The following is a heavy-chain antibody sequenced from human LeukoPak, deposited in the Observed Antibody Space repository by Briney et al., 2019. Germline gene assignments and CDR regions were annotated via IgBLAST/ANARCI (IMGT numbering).Heavy chain of an antibody. Sequence: SETLSLTCAVYGGSFSGYYRSWIRQPPGKGLEWIGVINHSGSTNYNPSLKSRVTISVDTSKNQFSLKLSSVTAADTAVYYCARGHVYYDSSGPGPVDYWGQGTLVTVSS. D-gene: IGHD3-22*01. J-gene: IGHJ4*02. V-gene: IGHV4-34*01. CDR2: INHSGST. CDR1: GGSFSGYY. CDR3: ARGHVYYDSSGPGPVDY.